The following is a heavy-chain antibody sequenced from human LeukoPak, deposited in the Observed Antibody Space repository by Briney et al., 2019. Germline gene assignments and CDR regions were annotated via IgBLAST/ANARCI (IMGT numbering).Heavy chain of an antibody. CDR2: ISAYNGNT. CDR3: ARARGTITGGYFDY. V-gene: IGHV1-18*01. J-gene: IGHJ4*02. CDR1: GYTFTSYG. Sequence: ASVKVSCKASGYTFTSYGISWVRQAPGQGLEWMGWISAYNGNTNYAQKLQGRVTMTTDTSTSTAYMELRSLRSDDTAAYYCARARGTITGGYFDYWGQGTLVTVSS. D-gene: IGHD5-24*01.